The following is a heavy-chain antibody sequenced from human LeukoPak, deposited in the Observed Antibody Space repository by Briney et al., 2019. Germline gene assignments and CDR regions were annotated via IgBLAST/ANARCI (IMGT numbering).Heavy chain of an antibody. Sequence: GGSLRLSCAASGFTFSSYWMNWVRQAPGKGLEWVSSISRSSSYIYYADSVKGRFTISRDNAKNSLYLQMNSLRAEDTAVYYCARESYYDYIGWFDPWGQGTLVTVSS. V-gene: IGHV3-21*01. CDR2: ISRSSSYI. CDR1: GFTFSSYW. D-gene: IGHD3-22*01. CDR3: ARESYYDYIGWFDP. J-gene: IGHJ5*02.